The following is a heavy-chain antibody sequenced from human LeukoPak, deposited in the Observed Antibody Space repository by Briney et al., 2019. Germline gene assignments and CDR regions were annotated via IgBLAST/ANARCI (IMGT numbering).Heavy chain of an antibody. D-gene: IGHD3-22*01. Sequence: PGGSLRLSCTASSFTFSTYWMSWVRQAPGKGLEWVANRREDGSEKYYVDSVKGRFTISRDNAKNSLYLQMKSLRAEDTAVYYCARHRDSDDSSGYYRPGAFDIWGQGRMVTVCS. J-gene: IGHJ3*02. V-gene: IGHV3-7*01. CDR3: ARHRDSDDSSGYYRPGAFDI. CDR1: SFTFSTYW. CDR2: RREDGSEK.